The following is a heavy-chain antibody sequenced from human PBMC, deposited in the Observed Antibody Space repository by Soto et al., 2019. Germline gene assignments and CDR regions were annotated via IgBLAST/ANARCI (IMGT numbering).Heavy chain of an antibody. J-gene: IGHJ4*02. CDR2: IYYSGST. Sequence: SETLSLTCTVSGGSISSGGYYWIWIRQHPGKGLEWIGYIYYSGSTYYNPSLKSRVTISVDTSKNQFSLKLSSVTAADTAVYYCASSVGPYYFDYWGQGTLVTVSS. V-gene: IGHV4-31*03. CDR1: GGSISSGGYY. CDR3: ASSVGPYYFDY. D-gene: IGHD2-2*01.